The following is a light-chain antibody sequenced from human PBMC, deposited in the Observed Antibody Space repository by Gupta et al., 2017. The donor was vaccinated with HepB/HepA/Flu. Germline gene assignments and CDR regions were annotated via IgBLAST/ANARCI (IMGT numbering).Light chain of an antibody. J-gene: IGKJ2*04. CDR2: GAS. Sequence: DIVLTQSPATLSVSPGERATLSCRASQSVSSNLAWYQQKPGQAPRLLIYGASTRATGIPARFSGRGSGTEFTLTISSLQSEDCAVYYCQQYKNWPRSFGQGTKLEIK. CDR3: QQYKNWPRS. CDR1: QSVSSN. V-gene: IGKV3-15*01.